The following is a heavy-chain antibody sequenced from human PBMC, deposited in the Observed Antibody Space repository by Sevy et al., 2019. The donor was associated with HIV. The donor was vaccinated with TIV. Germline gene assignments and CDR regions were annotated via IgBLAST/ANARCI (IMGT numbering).Heavy chain of an antibody. CDR3: ARDHVKDGDLGDYYYFAMDI. J-gene: IGHJ6*02. V-gene: IGHV3-11*01. CDR1: GFTFSDYY. Sequence: LGGSLRLSCAASGFTFSDYYMSWIRQAPGKGLEWVSYVSGSDDTKYYADSVKGRFTISRDNAKNSLYLQMNSLRAEDTAVYYCARDHVKDGDLGDYYYFAMDIWGQGTTVTVSS. CDR2: VSGSDDTK. D-gene: IGHD4-17*01.